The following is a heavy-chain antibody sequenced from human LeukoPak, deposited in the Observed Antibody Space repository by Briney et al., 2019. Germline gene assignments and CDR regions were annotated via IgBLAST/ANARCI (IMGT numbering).Heavy chain of an antibody. D-gene: IGHD6-19*01. CDR3: ARVGSGETNYYYYGMDV. Sequence: SETLSLTCTVSGGSIRSSYYYWGWIRQPPGKGLEWIGSIYDSGSTYYNPSLKSRVTISVDTSKNQFSLKLSSVTAADTAVYYCARVGSGETNYYYYGMDVWGQGTTVTVSS. CDR1: GGSIRSSYYY. CDR2: IYDSGST. J-gene: IGHJ6*02. V-gene: IGHV4-39*07.